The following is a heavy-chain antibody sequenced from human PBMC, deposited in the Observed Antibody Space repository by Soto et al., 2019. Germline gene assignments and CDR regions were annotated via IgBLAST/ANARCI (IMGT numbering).Heavy chain of an antibody. V-gene: IGHV4-39*01. D-gene: IGHD2-21*01. CDR1: GGSIGSSSYY. CDR3: ARGGISHWAYFYYMDV. CDR2: IYYSGST. Sequence: PSETLSLTCTVSGGSIGSSSYYWGWIRQPPGKGLEWIGSIYYSGSTYYNPSLKSRVTISVDTSKNQFSLKLSSVTAADTAAYYCARGGISHWAYFYYMDVWDRGTTVTVSS. J-gene: IGHJ6*03.